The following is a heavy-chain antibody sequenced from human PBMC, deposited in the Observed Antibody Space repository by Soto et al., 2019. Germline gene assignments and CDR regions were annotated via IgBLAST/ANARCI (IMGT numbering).Heavy chain of an antibody. CDR1: GGTFSSYT. V-gene: IGHV1-69*02. CDR2: IIPILGIA. CDR3: DATPHSYYYYMDV. Sequence: SVKVSCKASGGTFSSYTISWVRQAPGQGLEWMGRIIPILGIANYAQKFQGRVTITADKSTSTAYMELSSLRSEDTAVYYCDATPHSYYYYMDVCGKGTTVTVSS. J-gene: IGHJ6*03.